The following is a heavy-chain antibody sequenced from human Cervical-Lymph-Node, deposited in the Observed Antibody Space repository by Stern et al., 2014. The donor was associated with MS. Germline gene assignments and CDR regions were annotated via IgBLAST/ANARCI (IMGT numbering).Heavy chain of an antibody. CDR1: GYTFSSYD. V-gene: IGHV1-8*01. Sequence: QLVQSGAEVKKPGASVKVSCKASGYTFSSYDVNWVRQASGQGLEWMGYMNPNSGKTVFAQKFQDRITMTGDSSRTTAYMELSSLRPEDTAVYFCVRSAIGYSYYYGMDVWGQGTTVTVSS. CDR3: VRSAIGYSYYYGMDV. D-gene: IGHD2-2*02. CDR2: MNPNSGKT. J-gene: IGHJ6*02.